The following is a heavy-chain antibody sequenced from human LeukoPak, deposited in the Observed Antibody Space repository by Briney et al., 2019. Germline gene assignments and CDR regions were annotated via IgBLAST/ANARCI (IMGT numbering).Heavy chain of an antibody. V-gene: IGHV3-30*18. CDR2: ISYDGSNK. Sequence: PGGSLRLSCAASGFTFSSYGMHWVRQAPGKGLEWVAVISYDGSNKYYADSVKGRFTISRDNSKNTLYLQMNSLRAEDTAVYYCAKGPDYGDSHDAFDIWGQGTMVTVSS. CDR3: AKGPDYGDSHDAFDI. CDR1: GFTFSSYG. J-gene: IGHJ3*02. D-gene: IGHD4-17*01.